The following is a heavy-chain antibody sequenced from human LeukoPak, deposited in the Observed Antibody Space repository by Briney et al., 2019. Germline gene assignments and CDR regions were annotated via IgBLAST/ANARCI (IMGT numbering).Heavy chain of an antibody. J-gene: IGHJ4*02. CDR3: ARVPGDYYFDY. D-gene: IGHD7-27*01. CDR2: IYHSGRT. V-gene: IGHV4-59*01. Sequence: PSETLSLTCTVSGGSIRSYYWSWVRQPPGKGLEWIGYIYHSGRTNYHTSLKSRVTISVDTSKNQYSLKLSSVTAAHTAVYYCARVPGDYYFDYWGQGTLVTVSS. CDR1: GGSIRSYY.